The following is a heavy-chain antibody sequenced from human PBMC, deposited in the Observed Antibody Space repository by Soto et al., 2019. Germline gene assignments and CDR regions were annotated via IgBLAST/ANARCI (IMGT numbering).Heavy chain of an antibody. J-gene: IGHJ6*02. CDR1: GYTFTSYG. CDR2: ISAYNGNT. D-gene: IGHD5-18*01. V-gene: IGHV1-18*01. CDR3: AREPADTAMVIYYYYYGMDV. Sequence: ASVKVSCKASGYTFTSYGISWVRQAPGQGLEWMGWISAYNGNTNYAQKLQGRVTMTTDTSTSTAYMELRSLRSDDTAVYYCAREPADTAMVIYYYYYGMDVWGQGTTVTVS.